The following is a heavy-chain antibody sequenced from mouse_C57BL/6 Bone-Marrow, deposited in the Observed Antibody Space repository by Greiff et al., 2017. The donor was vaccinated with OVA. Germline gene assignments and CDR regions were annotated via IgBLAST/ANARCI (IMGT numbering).Heavy chain of an antibody. D-gene: IGHD1-1*01. V-gene: IGHV2-2*01. CDR3: AREYYYGSSYYFDY. CDR2: IWSGGST. J-gene: IGHJ2*01. Sequence: VMLVESGPGLVQPSQSLSITCTVSGFSLTSYGVHWVRQSPGKGLEWLGVIWSGGSTDYNAAFISRLSISKDNSKSQVFFKMNSLQADDTAIYYCAREYYYGSSYYFDYWGQGTTLTVSS. CDR1: GFSLTSYG.